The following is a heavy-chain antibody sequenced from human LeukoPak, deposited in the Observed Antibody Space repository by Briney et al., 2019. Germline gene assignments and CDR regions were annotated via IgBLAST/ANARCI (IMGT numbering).Heavy chain of an antibody. CDR3: ARDPGSNWFDP. Sequence: ASVKVSRKASGYTFTGYYIHWVRQAPGQGLEWMGWINPNSGGTNYAQKFQGRVTMTRDTSISTAYMELSSLISDDTAVYYCARDPGSNWFDPWGQGTLVTVSS. J-gene: IGHJ5*02. CDR1: GYTFTGYY. D-gene: IGHD3-10*01. V-gene: IGHV1-2*02. CDR2: INPNSGGT.